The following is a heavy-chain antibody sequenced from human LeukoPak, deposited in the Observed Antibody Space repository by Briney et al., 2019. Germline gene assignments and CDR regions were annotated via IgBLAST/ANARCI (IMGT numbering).Heavy chain of an antibody. J-gene: IGHJ4*02. CDR1: GYTLTELP. Sequence: ASVKVSCKVSGYTLTELPIHGVRQAPGKGLEWMGGFDPDDGETVYAPMFQGRVTMTEDTSSDTASMELSSLRSEDTAVYYCATGTSGSYYVGIVRPIDYWGQGTLVTVSS. CDR3: ATGTSGSYYVGIVRPIDY. V-gene: IGHV1-24*01. D-gene: IGHD1-26*01. CDR2: FDPDDGET.